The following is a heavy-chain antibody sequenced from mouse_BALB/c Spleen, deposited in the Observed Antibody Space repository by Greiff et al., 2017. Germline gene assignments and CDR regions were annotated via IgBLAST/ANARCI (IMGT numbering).Heavy chain of an antibody. D-gene: IGHD1-1*01. Sequence: EVQRVESGGGLVQPGGSLKLSCAASGFTFSSYTMSWVRQTPEKRLEWVAYISNGGGSTYYPDTVKGRFTISRDNAKNTLYLQMSSLKSEDTAMYYCARYDGSSSFDYWGQGTTLTVSS. CDR3: ARYDGSSSFDY. CDR1: GFTFSSYT. V-gene: IGHV5-12-2*01. J-gene: IGHJ2*01. CDR2: ISNGGGST.